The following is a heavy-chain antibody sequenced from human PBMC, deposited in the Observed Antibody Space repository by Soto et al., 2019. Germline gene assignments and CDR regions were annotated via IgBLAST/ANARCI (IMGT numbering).Heavy chain of an antibody. V-gene: IGHV1-69*13. J-gene: IGHJ6*02. CDR1: GGTFSSYA. Sequence: SVKVSCKASGGTFSSYAISWVRQAPGQGLEWMGGIIPIFGTANYAQKFQGRVTITADESTSTAYMELSSLRSEDTAVYYCARELGIAAAGPQLGYYYYYGLDVWGQGTTVTVSS. D-gene: IGHD6-13*01. CDR2: IIPIFGTA. CDR3: ARELGIAAAGPQLGYYYYYGLDV.